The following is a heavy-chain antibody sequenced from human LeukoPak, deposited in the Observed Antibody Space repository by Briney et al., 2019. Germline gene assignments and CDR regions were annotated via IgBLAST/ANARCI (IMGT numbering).Heavy chain of an antibody. V-gene: IGHV3-23*01. J-gene: IGHJ4*02. CDR1: GFTVSSNY. CDR2: ISGSGDTT. CDR3: AKGIDIGTYFDN. D-gene: IGHD1-26*01. Sequence: GGSLRLSCAASGFTVSSNYMSWVRQAPGEGLEWVSSISGSGDTTNYADSVKGRFTISRDNSNNTLYLQMNSLRAEDTALYYCAKGIDIGTYFDNWGQGTLVTVSS.